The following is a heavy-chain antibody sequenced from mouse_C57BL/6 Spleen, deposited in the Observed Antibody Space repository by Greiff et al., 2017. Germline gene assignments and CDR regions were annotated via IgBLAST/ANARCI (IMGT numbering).Heavy chain of an antibody. CDR3: ARSPSYGSSYRVYAMDY. D-gene: IGHD1-1*01. V-gene: IGHV1-55*01. J-gene: IGHJ4*01. CDR2: IYPGSGST. Sequence: QVQLQQPGAELVKPGASVKMSCKASGYTFTSYWITWVKQRPGQGLEWIGDIYPGSGSTNYNEKFKSKATLTVDTSSSTAYMQLSSLTSEDSAVYYCARSPSYGSSYRVYAMDYWGQGTSVTVSS. CDR1: GYTFTSYW.